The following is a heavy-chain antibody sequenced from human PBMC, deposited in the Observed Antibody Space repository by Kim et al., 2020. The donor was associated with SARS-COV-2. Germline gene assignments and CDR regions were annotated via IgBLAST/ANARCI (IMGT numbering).Heavy chain of an antibody. J-gene: IGHJ6*02. D-gene: IGHD1-26*01. V-gene: IGHV1-2*02. CDR1: GYTFTGYY. CDR2: INPNSGST. Sequence: ASVKVSCKASGYTFTGYYMHWVRQATGQGLEWMGWINPNSGSTNYVQKFQGRVTMITNTSISTAYMELSRLRSEDTAVDYCARLGRYYGGYYYYGTSVCG. CDR3: ARLGRYYGGYYYYGTSV.